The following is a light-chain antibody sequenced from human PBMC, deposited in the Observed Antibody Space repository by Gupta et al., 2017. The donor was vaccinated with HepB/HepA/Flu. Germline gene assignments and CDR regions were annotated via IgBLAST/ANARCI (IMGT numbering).Light chain of an antibody. CDR3: QSYDSSLSAVV. CDR2: ANS. Sequence: QSVLTQPPSVSGAPGQRVTISCTGSNSNIGAGYDVHWYQHVPGTAPKLLIYANSNRPSGVPDRFSGSKAGSSASLAITGLQAEDEADYHCQSYDSSLSAVVFGGGTKLTVL. V-gene: IGLV1-40*01. J-gene: IGLJ2*01. CDR1: NSNIGAGYD.